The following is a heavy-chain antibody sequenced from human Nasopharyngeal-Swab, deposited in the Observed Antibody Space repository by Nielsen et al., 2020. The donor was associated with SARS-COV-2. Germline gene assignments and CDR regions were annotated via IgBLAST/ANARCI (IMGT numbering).Heavy chain of an antibody. CDR1: GFTFSNYA. CDR3: AKVKSGTSYDAFDI. CDR2: IRVSGDTT. V-gene: IGHV3-23*01. D-gene: IGHD1-26*01. J-gene: IGHJ3*02. Sequence: GGSLTLSCTASGFTFSNYAMTCVRQAPGKGLEWVSSIRVSGDTTYYADSVKGRFTISRDSSKNTLYLRMNSLRAEDTALYYCAKVKSGTSYDAFDIWGQGTMVTVSS.